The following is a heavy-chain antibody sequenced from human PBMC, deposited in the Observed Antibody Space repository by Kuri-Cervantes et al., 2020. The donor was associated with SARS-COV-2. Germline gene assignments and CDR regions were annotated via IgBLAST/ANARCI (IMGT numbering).Heavy chain of an antibody. CDR1: GFTFSSYS. CDR2: ISSSSSTI. V-gene: IGHV3-48*01. Sequence: GGSLRPSCAASGFTFSSYSMNWVRQAPGKGLEWVSYISSSSSTIYYAGSVKGRFTISRDNAKNSLYLQMNSLRAEDTAVYYCARDVIAARPSRGAFDIWGQGTMVTVSS. CDR3: ARDVIAARPSRGAFDI. J-gene: IGHJ3*02. D-gene: IGHD6-6*01.